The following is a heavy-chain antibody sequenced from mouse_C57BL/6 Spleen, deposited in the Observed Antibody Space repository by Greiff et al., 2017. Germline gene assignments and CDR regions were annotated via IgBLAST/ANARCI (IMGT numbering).Heavy chain of an antibody. CDR3: ARGELCRYYAMDY. Sequence: QVQLQQPGAELVKPGASVKLSCKASGYTFTSYWMQWVKQRPGQGLEWIGEIDPSDSYTNYNQKFKGKATLTVDTSSSTAYMQLSSLTSEDSAVYYCARGELCRYYAMDYWGQGTSVTVSS. CDR2: IDPSDSYT. V-gene: IGHV1-50*01. D-gene: IGHD4-1*01. CDR1: GYTFTSYW. J-gene: IGHJ4*01.